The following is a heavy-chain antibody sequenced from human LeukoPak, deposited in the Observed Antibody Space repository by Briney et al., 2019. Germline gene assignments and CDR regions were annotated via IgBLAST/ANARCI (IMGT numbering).Heavy chain of an antibody. CDR1: GFTFGKYW. Sequence: GGSLRLSCVASGFTFGKYWMSWVRQAPGKGLEWVANIKLDGSEKNYVDSVKGRFTISRDNTRNSLYLQMNSLRVEDTAVFYCARDQYDTWSRRGNFDSWGQGTLVIVSS. J-gene: IGHJ4*02. CDR2: IKLDGSEK. D-gene: IGHD3-3*01. CDR3: ARDQYDTWSRRGNFDS. V-gene: IGHV3-7*03.